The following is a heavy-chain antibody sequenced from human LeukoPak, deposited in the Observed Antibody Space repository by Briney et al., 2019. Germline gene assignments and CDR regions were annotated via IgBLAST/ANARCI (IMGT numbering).Heavy chain of an antibody. V-gene: IGHV3-23*01. Sequence: GGSLRLSCAASGFTFSSYGMSWVRQASGKGLEWVSAISLGGGSTYYADSVKGRFTISRDNSKNTLYLQMNSLRAEDTAVYYCANGYRYCSSTSCDFDYWGQGTLVTVSS. CDR1: GFTFSSYG. CDR2: ISLGGGST. J-gene: IGHJ4*02. D-gene: IGHD2-2*01. CDR3: ANGYRYCSSTSCDFDY.